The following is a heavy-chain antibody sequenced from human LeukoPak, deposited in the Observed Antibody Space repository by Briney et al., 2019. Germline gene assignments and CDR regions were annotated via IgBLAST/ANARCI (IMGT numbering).Heavy chain of an antibody. D-gene: IGHD1-26*01. Sequence: GGSLRLSCAASGFTFSGSAMSWVRQGPGKGLEWVGRIKSIPDGGTTDYAAPVKGKFTISRDDSKNTLYLQMNSLKTEDTAVYYCSTVSKWRFAGSYVNDYWGQGTLVTVSS. V-gene: IGHV3-15*01. CDR2: IKSIPDGGTT. J-gene: IGHJ4*02. CDR1: GFTFSGSA. CDR3: STVSKWRFAGSYVNDY.